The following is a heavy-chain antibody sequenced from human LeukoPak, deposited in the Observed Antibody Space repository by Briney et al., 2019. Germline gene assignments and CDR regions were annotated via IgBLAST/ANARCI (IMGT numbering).Heavy chain of an antibody. V-gene: IGHV3-64*02. CDR1: GFTFSSFS. CDR2: INYKGGPT. J-gene: IGHJ4*02. Sequence: GGSLRLSCAASGFTFSSFSMHWVRHSPGRGLEYVSAINYKGGPTYYADSVKGRFTISRDNSKNALYLQMASLRDEDMGVYYCARVGPATAFDYWGQGTQVTVSS. CDR3: ARVGPATAFDY.